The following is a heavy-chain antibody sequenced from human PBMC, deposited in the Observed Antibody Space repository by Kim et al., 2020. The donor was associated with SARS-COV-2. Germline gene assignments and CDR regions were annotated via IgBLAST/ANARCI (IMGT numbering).Heavy chain of an antibody. CDR3: AGQTMLRGVVIRLSGGNWFDP. J-gene: IGHJ5*02. V-gene: IGHV4-39*01. CDR2: IYYSGST. D-gene: IGHD3-10*01. Sequence: SETLSLTCTVSGGSISSSSYYWGWIRQPPGKGLEWIGSIYYSGSTYYNPSLNSRVTISVDTSKNQFSLKLRPVTAADTAVYYCAGQTMLRGVVIRLSGGNWFDPWGQGTLVTVSS. CDR1: GGSISSSSYY.